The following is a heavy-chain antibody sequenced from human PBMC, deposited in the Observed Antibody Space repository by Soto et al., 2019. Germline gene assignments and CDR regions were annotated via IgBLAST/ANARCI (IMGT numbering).Heavy chain of an antibody. J-gene: IGHJ4*02. CDR1: GGSITSGDYY. V-gene: IGHV4-30-4*01. CDR3: ARAGYYYDNTNYFYFDY. CDR2: IYYSGST. D-gene: IGHD3-22*01. Sequence: SETLSLTCTVSGGSITSGDYYWSWIRQPPGKGLEWIGYIYYSGSTYYNPSLKSRVAISVDTSKNQFSLQLNSVTAADTAVYFCARAGYYYDNTNYFYFDYWGLGTLVTVSS.